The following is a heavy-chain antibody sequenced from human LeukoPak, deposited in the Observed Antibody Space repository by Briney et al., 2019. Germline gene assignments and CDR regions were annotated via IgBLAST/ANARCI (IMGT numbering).Heavy chain of an antibody. CDR1: GFTFSSDV. D-gene: IGHD2-2*01. Sequence: GSLRLSCAASGFTFSSDVMSWVRQAPGKGLEWVAFIRYDGSNKYYADSVKGRFTISRDNSKNTLYLQMNSLRAEDTAVYYCAKDPAERYYFDYWGQGTLVTVSS. J-gene: IGHJ4*02. V-gene: IGHV3-30*02. CDR2: IRYDGSNK. CDR3: AKDPAERYYFDY.